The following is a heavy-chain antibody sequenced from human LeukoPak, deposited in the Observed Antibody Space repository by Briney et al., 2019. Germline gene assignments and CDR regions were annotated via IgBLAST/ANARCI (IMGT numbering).Heavy chain of an antibody. V-gene: IGHV3-30*04. D-gene: IGHD1-26*01. CDR2: ISYDGSNK. J-gene: IGHJ4*02. CDR3: ARDTLRIVGASTTFDY. Sequence: GGSLRLSCAASGFTFSSYAMHWVRQAPGKGLEWVAVISYDGSNKYYADSVKGRFTISRDNSKNTLYLQMNSLRAEDTAVYYCARDTLRIVGASTTFDYWGQGTLVTVSS. CDR1: GFTFSSYA.